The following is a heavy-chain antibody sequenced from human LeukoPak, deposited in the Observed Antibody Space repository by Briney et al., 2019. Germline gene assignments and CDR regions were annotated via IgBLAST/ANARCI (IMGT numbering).Heavy chain of an antibody. Sequence: PGGSLRLSCAASGFTFSSYSMNWVRQAPGKGLEFVSAISRNGRNTYYANSVKGRFTISRDISKNTLYLQMGSLRPEDMAVYYCARVDSGSACASWGQGILVTVSS. CDR1: GFTFSSYS. J-gene: IGHJ1*01. CDR3: ARVDSGSACAS. D-gene: IGHD6-19*01. CDR2: ISRNGRNT. V-gene: IGHV3-64*01.